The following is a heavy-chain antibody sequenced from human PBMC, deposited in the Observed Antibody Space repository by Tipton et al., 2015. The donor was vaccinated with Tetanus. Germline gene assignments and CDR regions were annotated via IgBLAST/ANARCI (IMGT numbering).Heavy chain of an antibody. J-gene: IGHJ5*02. CDR3: ARDQGGGRVARLNWFGP. V-gene: IGHV4-30-2*01. CDR2: IYYSGST. D-gene: IGHD3-16*01. CDR1: GDSISSAGYS. Sequence: TLSLTCAVSGDSISSAGYSWSWIRQPPGKGLEWIGFIYYSGSTFYNPSFKSRVTISVDTSNNQFSLRLSSVTAADSGVYYCARDQGGGRVARLNWFGPWGQGALVTVSS.